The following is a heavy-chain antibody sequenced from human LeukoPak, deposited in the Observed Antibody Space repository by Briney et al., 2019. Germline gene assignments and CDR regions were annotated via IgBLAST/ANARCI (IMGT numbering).Heavy chain of an antibody. CDR1: GYTFTVYY. CDR2: INPNSGGT. Sequence: ASVKVSCKASGYTFTVYYMHWVRQAPGQGLEWMGWINPNSGGTNYAQKFQGRVTMTRDTSISTAYMELSRLRSDDTAVYYCARGYDILTGIYYFDYWGQGTLVTVSS. D-gene: IGHD3-9*01. J-gene: IGHJ4*02. CDR3: ARGYDILTGIYYFDY. V-gene: IGHV1-2*02.